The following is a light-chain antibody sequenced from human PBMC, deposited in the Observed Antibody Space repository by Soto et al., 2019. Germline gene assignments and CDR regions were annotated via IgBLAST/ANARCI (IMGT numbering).Light chain of an antibody. J-gene: IGKJ2*01. Sequence: DIQMTQSPSTLSASVGDRVTITCRASQSIGSSLACYQQKPGKAPKLLIYRASNLEDGVPSRFSGSGSGAEFSLTINSLQPDDFATYYCQQDSGYSPYIFGQGTKLEI. CDR1: QSIGSS. CDR3: QQDSGYSPYI. V-gene: IGKV1-5*03. CDR2: RAS.